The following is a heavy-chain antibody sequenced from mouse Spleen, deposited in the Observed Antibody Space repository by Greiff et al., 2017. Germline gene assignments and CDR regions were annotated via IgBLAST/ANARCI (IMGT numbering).Heavy chain of an antibody. CDR2: IWRGGST. CDR3: AKNRNRYDDYYAMDY. D-gene: IGHD2-14*01. CDR1: GFSLTSYG. J-gene: IGHJ4*01. V-gene: IGHV2-5*01. Sequence: VKLVESGPGLVQPSQSLSITCTVSGFSLTSYGVHWVRQSPGKGLEWLGVIWRGGSTDYNAAFMSRLSITKDNSKSQVFFKMNSLQADDTAIYYCAKNRNRYDDYYAMDYWGQGTSVTVSS.